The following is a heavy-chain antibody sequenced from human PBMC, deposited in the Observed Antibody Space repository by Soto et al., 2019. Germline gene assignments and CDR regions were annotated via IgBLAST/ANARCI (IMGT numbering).Heavy chain of an antibody. CDR1: GFTFRSYA. CDR3: AKDLGQQVGGVFGH. V-gene: IGHV3-23*01. CDR2: ISGSGGST. J-gene: IGHJ5*02. D-gene: IGHD6-13*01. Sequence: EVQLLESGGGLVQPGGSLRLSCAASGFTFRSYAMSWVRQAPGKGLEWVSAISGSGGSTYYVDSVKGRFTISRDNSKNTLYVQMKSLRAEDTAVYYCAKDLGQQVGGVFGHWGQGTLVTVSS.